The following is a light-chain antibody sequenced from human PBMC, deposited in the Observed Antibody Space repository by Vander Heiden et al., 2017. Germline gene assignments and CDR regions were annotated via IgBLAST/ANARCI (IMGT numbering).Light chain of an antibody. CDR3: QSADSSGTYYV. Sequence: SYELTQPPPVSVPPGQTASITCPGEALPKQYAYWYQQKQGQAPVLVIYKDSERPSGIPERFSGSSSGTTVTLTISGVQAEDEADYYCQSADSSGTYYVFGTGTKVTVL. V-gene: IGLV3-25*03. J-gene: IGLJ1*01. CDR2: KDS. CDR1: ALPKQY.